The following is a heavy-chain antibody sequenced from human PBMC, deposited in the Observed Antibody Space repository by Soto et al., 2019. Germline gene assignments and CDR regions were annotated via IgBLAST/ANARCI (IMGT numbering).Heavy chain of an antibody. Sequence: QVQLQESGPGLVKPSETLSLTCTVSGGSISSYYWSWIRQPPGKGLEWIGYIYYSGSTNYNPSLKRRVNISVDTSKNQFSLKLSSVTAADTAVYYCARQQTTTVVDYWGQGTLVTVSS. CDR3: ARQQTTTVVDY. CDR1: GGSISSYY. J-gene: IGHJ4*02. CDR2: IYYSGST. V-gene: IGHV4-59*01. D-gene: IGHD4-17*01.